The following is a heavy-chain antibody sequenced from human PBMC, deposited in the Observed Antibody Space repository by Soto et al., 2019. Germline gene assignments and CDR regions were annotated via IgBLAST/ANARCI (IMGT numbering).Heavy chain of an antibody. D-gene: IGHD4-17*01. J-gene: IGHJ4*02. CDR3: ARDLLTTVTHRDFDY. CDR2: VSAYNGDT. Sequence: QVQMVQSANEVKEPGASVKVSCKTSGYSFTTHGISWVRQAPGQGLAWWGWVSAYNGDTNYAPRLHDRVTMTTDTSARTAYMELRSLTSDDTAVYYCARDLLTTVTHRDFDYWGQGTLVTVSS. V-gene: IGHV1-18*01. CDR1: GYSFTTHG.